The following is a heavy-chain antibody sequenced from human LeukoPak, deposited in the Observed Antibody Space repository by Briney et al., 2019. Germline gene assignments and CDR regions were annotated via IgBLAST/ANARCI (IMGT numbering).Heavy chain of an antibody. D-gene: IGHD3-10*01. CDR1: GGSISSYY. Sequence: SETLSLTCTVSGGSISSYYWSWIRQPPGKGLEWIGSIYYSGSTYYNPSLKSRVTISVDTSKNQFSLKLSSVTAADTAVYYCARLTGSGLDYWGQGTLVTVSS. CDR3: ARLTGSGLDY. CDR2: IYYSGST. J-gene: IGHJ4*02. V-gene: IGHV4-59*08.